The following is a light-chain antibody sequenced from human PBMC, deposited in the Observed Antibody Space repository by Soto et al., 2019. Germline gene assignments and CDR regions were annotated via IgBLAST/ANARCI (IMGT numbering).Light chain of an antibody. CDR2: GPF. J-gene: IGKJ2*01. CDR3: QKYNTWPPT. CDR1: QSVSSN. V-gene: IGKV3-15*01. Sequence: ELVMTQSPATLSVSPGERATLSCRASQSVSSNLSCYQQKPGQAPRLLIYGPFNRATGIPARFSGSGSGTEFTLPLSSLQSEDFAVYYCQKYNTWPPTFGQGTKLEIK.